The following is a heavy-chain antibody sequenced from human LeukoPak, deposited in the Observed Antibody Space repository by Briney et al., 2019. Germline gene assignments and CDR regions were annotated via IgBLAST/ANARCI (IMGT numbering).Heavy chain of an antibody. V-gene: IGHV3-30*18. CDR2: ISYDGGNK. D-gene: IGHD1-26*01. Sequence: GRSLRLSCAASGFTFSSYGMHWVRQAPGKGLEWVAVISYDGGNKYYADSVKGRFTISRDNSKNTLYLQMNSLRAEDTAVYYCAKDRIDRGRSVPIDYWGQGTLVTVSS. CDR3: AKDRIDRGRSVPIDY. J-gene: IGHJ4*02. CDR1: GFTFSSYG.